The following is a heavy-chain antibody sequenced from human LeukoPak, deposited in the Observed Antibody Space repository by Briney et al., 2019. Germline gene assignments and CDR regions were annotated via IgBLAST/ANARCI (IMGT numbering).Heavy chain of an antibody. V-gene: IGHV4-4*07. D-gene: IGHD3-3*01. CDR3: ARVTYYDVWSGYQWYFDY. Sequence: SHTLSLTCNVSGGSISSYYWSWIRHPAAKGLEWIGRIYTSGSTNYNASLKSRVTMSVDTTKNQFSLKLSSVTAADTAVYYCARVTYYDVWSGYQWYFDYWGQGTLVTVSS. CDR2: IYTSGST. CDR1: GGSISSYY. J-gene: IGHJ4*02.